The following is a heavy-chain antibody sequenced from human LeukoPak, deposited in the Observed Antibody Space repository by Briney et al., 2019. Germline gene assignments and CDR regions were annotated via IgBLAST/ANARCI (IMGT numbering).Heavy chain of an antibody. J-gene: IGHJ4*02. V-gene: IGHV4-59*08. Sequence: PSETLSLTCAVSGGSISKYYRSWVRQSPGKGPEWIGYIHYSGSTNYNPSLKRRVFISVDRNKNELSLKLSSATAAETAVYYCARHGIAERAEEFDYWGQGTLVTVSS. D-gene: IGHD6-13*01. CDR3: ARHGIAERAEEFDY. CDR2: IHYSGST. CDR1: GGSISKYY.